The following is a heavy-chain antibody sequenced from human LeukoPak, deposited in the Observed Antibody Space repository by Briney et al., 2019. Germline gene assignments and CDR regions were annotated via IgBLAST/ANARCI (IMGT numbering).Heavy chain of an antibody. Sequence: HGESLKISCKGSGYSFTNYWIGWVRQMPGEGLEWMGIIYPGDSDTRYSPSFQGQVIISADKSISTAYLQWSSLKASDTAMYYCARHQGIAVAGTDYWGQGTLVTVSS. V-gene: IGHV5-51*01. CDR1: GYSFTNYW. CDR3: ARHQGIAVAGTDY. J-gene: IGHJ4*02. CDR2: IYPGDSDT. D-gene: IGHD6-19*01.